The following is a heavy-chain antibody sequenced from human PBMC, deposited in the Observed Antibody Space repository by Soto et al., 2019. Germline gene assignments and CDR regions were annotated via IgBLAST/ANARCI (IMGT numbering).Heavy chain of an antibody. CDR2: IIPILGIA. CDR3: ARDQGYYDFWSGYSFDY. D-gene: IGHD3-3*01. V-gene: IGHV1-69*04. Sequence: SVKVSCKASGGTFSSYTISWVRQAPGQGLEWMGRIIPILGIANYAQKFQGRVTITADKSTSTAYMELSGLRSEDTAVYYCARDQGYYDFWSGYSFDYWGQGTLVTVSS. J-gene: IGHJ4*02. CDR1: GGTFSSYT.